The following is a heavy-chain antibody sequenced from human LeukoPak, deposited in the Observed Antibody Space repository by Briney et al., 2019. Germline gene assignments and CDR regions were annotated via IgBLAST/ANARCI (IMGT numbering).Heavy chain of an antibody. V-gene: IGHV3-11*04. CDR1: GFTFSDYY. CDR3: ARGGAYCSGGSCYSGRTWFDP. Sequence: GGSLRLSCAASGFTFSDYYMSWIRQAPGKGLEWVAYISSSGATVDYADSVKGRFTISRDNDKNSLYLVMNSLRVEDTALYYCARGGAYCSGGSCYSGRTWFDPWGQGTLVTVSS. CDR2: ISSSGATV. D-gene: IGHD2-15*01. J-gene: IGHJ5*02.